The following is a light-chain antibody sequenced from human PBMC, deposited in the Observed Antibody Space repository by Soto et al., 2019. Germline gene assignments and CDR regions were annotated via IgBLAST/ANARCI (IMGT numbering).Light chain of an antibody. CDR3: AAWDDSLNVLYV. CDR1: SSNIGSNT. V-gene: IGLV1-44*01. J-gene: IGLJ1*01. Sequence: QSVLPQPPSASGTPGQRVTISCSGSSSNIGSNTVNWYQQLPGTAPKLLIYSNNQRPSGVPDRFSGSKSGTSASLAISGLQSEDEADYYCAAWDDSLNVLYVFGTGTKVTVL. CDR2: SNN.